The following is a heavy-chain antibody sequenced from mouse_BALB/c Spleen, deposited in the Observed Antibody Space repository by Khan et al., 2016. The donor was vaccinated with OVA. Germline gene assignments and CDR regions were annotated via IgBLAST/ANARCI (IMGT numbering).Heavy chain of an antibody. V-gene: IGHV3-1*02. CDR1: GYSITSDYS. CDR2: IHYSGST. D-gene: IGHD2-1*01. Sequence: EVQLVESGPDLVKPSQSLSLTCTVTGYSITSDYSWHWIRQFPGNKLEWMGYIHYSGSTNYNPSLKSRICITRDTSKNQFFLKMNSVTTQDTATYYCAPYCNFFAYWGQGTLVTVSA. CDR3: APYCNFFAY. J-gene: IGHJ3*01.